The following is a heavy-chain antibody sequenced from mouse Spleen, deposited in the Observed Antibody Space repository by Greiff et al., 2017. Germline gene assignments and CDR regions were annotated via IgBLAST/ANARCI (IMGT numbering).Heavy chain of an antibody. CDR3: AGTFDY. CDR1: GFNIKDTY. D-gene: IGHD3-3*01. J-gene: IGHJ2*01. CDR2: IDPANGNT. Sequence: EVQRVESGAELVKPGASVKLSCTASGFNIKDTYMHWVKQRPEQGLEWIGRIDPANGNTKYDPKFQGKATITADTSSNTAYLQLSSLTSEDTAVYYCAGTFDYWGQGTTLTVSS. V-gene: IGHV14-3*02.